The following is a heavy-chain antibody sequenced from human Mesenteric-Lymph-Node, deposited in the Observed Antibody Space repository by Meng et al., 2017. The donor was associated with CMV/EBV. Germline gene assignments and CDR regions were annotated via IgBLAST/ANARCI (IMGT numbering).Heavy chain of an antibody. Sequence: GESLKISCAASGFTFTAYWIHWVRQAPGKGLVWVSRIHSDGSSTSYADSVKGRFTISRDNAKNTLYLQMNSLRAEDTAVYYCTREGGGSTHWGQGTLVTVSS. CDR2: IHSDGSST. D-gene: IGHD2-15*01. J-gene: IGHJ4*02. CDR3: TREGGGSTH. CDR1: GFTFTAYW. V-gene: IGHV3-74*01.